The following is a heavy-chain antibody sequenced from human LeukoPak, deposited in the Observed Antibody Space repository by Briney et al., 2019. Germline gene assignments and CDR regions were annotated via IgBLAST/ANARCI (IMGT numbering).Heavy chain of an antibody. CDR3: ARHPLWFGELLSPNWFDP. J-gene: IGHJ5*02. D-gene: IGHD3-10*01. CDR1: GGSISSSSYC. CDR2: IYYSGST. Sequence: SETLSLTCTVSGGSISSSSYCWGWIRQPPGKGLEWIGSIYYSGSTYYNPSLKSRVTISVDTSKNQFSLKLSSVTAADTAVYYCARHPLWFGELLSPNWFDPWGQGTLVTVSS. V-gene: IGHV4-39*01.